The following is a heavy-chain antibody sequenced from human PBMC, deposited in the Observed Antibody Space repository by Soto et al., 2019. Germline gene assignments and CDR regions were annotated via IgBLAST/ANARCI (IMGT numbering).Heavy chain of an antibody. V-gene: IGHV3-23*01. D-gene: IGHD2-8*02. Sequence: PGGSLRLSCVASGFTFNNYAMSWVRQAPGKGLEWVSDISGSGASTHSVDSVKGRFTIFRDNSKNTLYLQMNSLRAEDTAVYYCAKDRGGVDDFDIWGQGTMVTVSS. CDR3: AKDRGGVDDFDI. CDR2: ISGSGAST. CDR1: GFTFNNYA. J-gene: IGHJ3*02.